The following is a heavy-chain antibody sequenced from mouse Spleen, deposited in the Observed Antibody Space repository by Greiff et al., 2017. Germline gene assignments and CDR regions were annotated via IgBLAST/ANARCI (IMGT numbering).Heavy chain of an antibody. D-gene: IGHD1-1*01. CDR1: GYTFTSYW. V-gene: IGHV1-7*01. CDR2: INPSTGYT. CDR3: ARGEITTTFDY. Sequence: VKLQESGAELAKPGASVKMSCKASGYTFTSYWMHWVKQRPGQGLEWIGYINPSTGYTEYNQKFKDKATLTADKSSSTAYMQPSSLTSEDSAVYYCARGEITTTFDYWGQGTTLTVSS. J-gene: IGHJ2*01.